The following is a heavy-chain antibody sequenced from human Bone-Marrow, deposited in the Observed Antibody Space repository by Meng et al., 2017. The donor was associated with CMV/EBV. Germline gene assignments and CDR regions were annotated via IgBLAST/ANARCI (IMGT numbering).Heavy chain of an antibody. Sequence: GESLKISCAASGFTFSDYYMSWIRQAPGKGLEWVSYISSSGSTIYYADSVKGRFTISRDNAKNSLYLQMNSLRAEDTAVYYCARTPPRGDFWSGYYWFDPWGQGTLVTVSS. V-gene: IGHV3-11*01. J-gene: IGHJ5*02. CDR3: ARTPPRGDFWSGYYWFDP. D-gene: IGHD3-3*01. CDR2: ISSSGSTI. CDR1: GFTFSDYY.